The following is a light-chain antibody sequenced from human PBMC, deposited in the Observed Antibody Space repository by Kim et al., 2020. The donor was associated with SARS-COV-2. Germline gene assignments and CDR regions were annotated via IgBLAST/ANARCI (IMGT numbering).Light chain of an antibody. CDR2: QDS. CDR1: KLGDKY. CDR3: QAWDSSTACYV. Sequence: SYELTQPPSVSVSPGQTASITCSGDKLGDKYACWYQQKPGQSPVLVIYQDSKWPSGIPERFSGSNSGNTATLTISGTQAMDEADYYCQAWDSSTACYVFGTGTKVTVL. V-gene: IGLV3-1*01. J-gene: IGLJ1*01.